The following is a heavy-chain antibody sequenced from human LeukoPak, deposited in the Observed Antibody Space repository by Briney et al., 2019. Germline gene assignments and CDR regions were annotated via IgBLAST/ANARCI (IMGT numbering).Heavy chain of an antibody. D-gene: IGHD4-17*01. CDR3: AKDTARRLDY. Sequence: PGGSLRLSCAASGFTFSNYAMTWVRQASGKGLEWVSGISGSGGSTYYADSVKGRFTISRDNSKNTLFLQMNSLRAEDTAVYYCAKDTARRLDYWGQGTLVTVSS. CDR2: ISGSGGST. CDR1: GFTFSNYA. V-gene: IGHV3-23*01. J-gene: IGHJ4*02.